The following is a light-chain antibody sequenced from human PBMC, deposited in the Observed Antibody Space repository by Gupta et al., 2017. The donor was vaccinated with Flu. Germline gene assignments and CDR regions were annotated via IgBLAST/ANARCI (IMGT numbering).Light chain of an antibody. V-gene: IGKV3-15*01. J-gene: IGKJ1*01. CDR2: GAS. CDR3: QQYNNWPPT. CDR1: QSVSSN. Sequence: EIVMTQSPATLSVSPGERATLSCRASQSVSSNLAWYQQKPGQAPRLLFYGASTRATGIPARFSGSGSGPEFTLTISSLQSEDFAVYYCQQYNNWPPTFGQGTKVEIK.